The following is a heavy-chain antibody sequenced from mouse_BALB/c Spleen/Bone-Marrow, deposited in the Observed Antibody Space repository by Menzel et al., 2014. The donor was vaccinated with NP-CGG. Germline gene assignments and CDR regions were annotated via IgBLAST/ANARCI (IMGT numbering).Heavy chain of an antibody. Sequence: QVQLKDSGPGLVAPSQSLSITCTVSGFSLISFDVHWIRQPPGKGLEWLGVIWAGGTTNYNSALMSRLNINKDNSKSQVFLKMNSLQPDDTAMYYCARDGYGSGYAWFAYWGQGTLVTVSA. CDR3: ARDGYGSGYAWFAY. CDR1: GFSLISFD. J-gene: IGHJ3*01. CDR2: IWAGGTT. D-gene: IGHD1-1*01. V-gene: IGHV2-9*02.